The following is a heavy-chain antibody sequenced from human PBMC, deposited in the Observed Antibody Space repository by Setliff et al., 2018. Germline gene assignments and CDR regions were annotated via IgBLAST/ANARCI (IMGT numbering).Heavy chain of an antibody. D-gene: IGHD2-15*01. Sequence: GGSLRLSCAASGFTFSTYRMHWVRQAPGKGLEWVAVIWDDGGNKYHADSVKGRFTISRDNSKNTLYLQMNSLRPGDTAVYYCARTCSGSGCYAGLESWGQGTPVTVPS. CDR1: GFTFSTYR. J-gene: IGHJ4*02. CDR3: ARTCSGSGCYAGLES. V-gene: IGHV3-33*08. CDR2: IWDDGGNK.